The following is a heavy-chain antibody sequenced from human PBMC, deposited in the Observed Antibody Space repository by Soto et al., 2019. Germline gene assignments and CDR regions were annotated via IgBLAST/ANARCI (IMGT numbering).Heavy chain of an antibody. J-gene: IGHJ4*02. CDR2: IYSGGST. CDR1: GFTVSSNY. Sequence: EVQLVESGGGLVQPGGSLRLSCAASGFTVSSNYMSWVRQAPGKGLEWVSVIYSGGSTYYADSVKGRGTISRDNTKNKLYLQMTSLRAEDTAVYYCAISGDKWTDSLDYWGQGTLVTVSS. D-gene: IGHD3-10*01. CDR3: AISGDKWTDSLDY. V-gene: IGHV3-66*01.